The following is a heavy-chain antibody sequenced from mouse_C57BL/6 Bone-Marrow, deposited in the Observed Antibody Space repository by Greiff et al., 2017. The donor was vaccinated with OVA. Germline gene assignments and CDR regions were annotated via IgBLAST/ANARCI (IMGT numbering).Heavy chain of an antibody. V-gene: IGHV1-81*01. CDR1: GYTFTSYW. CDR3: AGGGRRDLDY. Sequence: VQLQQPGAELVRPGASVKLSCKASGYTFTSYWMRWVKQRTGQGLEWIGEIYPTSGNTNYNEKFKGKATLTADKSSSTAYMQLRSLTSEDSAVYICAGGGRRDLDYWGQGTTLTVSS. D-gene: IGHD3-1*01. CDR2: IYPTSGNT. J-gene: IGHJ2*01.